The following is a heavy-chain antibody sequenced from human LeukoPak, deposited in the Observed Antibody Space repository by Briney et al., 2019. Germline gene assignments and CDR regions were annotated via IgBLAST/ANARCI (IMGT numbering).Heavy chain of an antibody. D-gene: IGHD2-15*01. CDR3: AKSGLNRFDY. V-gene: IGHV3-7*03. J-gene: IGHJ4*02. CDR2: IKEDGSEK. Sequence: GGSLRLSCAASGFTFSSYWMTWVRQAPGKGLEWVAHIKEDGSEKYYVESVKGRFTISRDNAKNSLYLQMNSLRAEDTAVYYCAKSGLNRFDYWGQGTLVTVSS. CDR1: GFTFSSYW.